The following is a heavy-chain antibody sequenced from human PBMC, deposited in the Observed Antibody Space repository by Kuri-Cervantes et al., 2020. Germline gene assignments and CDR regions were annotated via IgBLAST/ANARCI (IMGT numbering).Heavy chain of an antibody. D-gene: IGHD3-10*01. J-gene: IGHJ4*02. CDR2: IYYSGST. CDR1: GGSISSSSYY. V-gene: IGHV4-39*02. CDR3: ARDGGMVRGVIGDY. Sequence: ESLKISCTVSGGSISSSSYYWGWIRQPPGKGLEWIGSIYYSGSTYYNPSLKSRVTISVDTSKNQFSLKLSSVTAADTAVYYCARDGGMVRGVIGDYWGQGTLVTVSS.